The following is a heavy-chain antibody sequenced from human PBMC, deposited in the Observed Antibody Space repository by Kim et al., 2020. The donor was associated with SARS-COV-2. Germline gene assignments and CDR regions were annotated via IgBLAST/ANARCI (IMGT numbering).Heavy chain of an antibody. CDR1: GGSFSGYY. D-gene: IGHD5-12*01. J-gene: IGHJ6*01. Sequence: SETLSLTCAVYGGSFSGYYCSWICKPQGQGQERNGEINHSGSTNYNSTLTSRVPISVYTAKNQYPLTLSPVTAAATAAYDCARAPLSRGGSGLHYYYG. CDR2: INHSGST. V-gene: IGHV4-34*01. CDR3: ARAPLSRGGSGLHYYYG.